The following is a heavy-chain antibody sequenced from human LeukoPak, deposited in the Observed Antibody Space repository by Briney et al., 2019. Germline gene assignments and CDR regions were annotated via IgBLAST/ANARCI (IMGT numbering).Heavy chain of an antibody. CDR1: GFTFSSYG. D-gene: IGHD2-2*01. CDR3: AKDGRRYCSSTSCYSGDY. Sequence: GGSLRLSCAASGFTFSSYGMHWVRQAPGKGLEWVAFIRYDGSNKYYADSGKGRFTIYRDNSKNTLYLQMNSLRAEDTAVYYCAKDGRRYCSSTSCYSGDYWGQGTLVTVSS. J-gene: IGHJ4*02. V-gene: IGHV3-30*02. CDR2: IRYDGSNK.